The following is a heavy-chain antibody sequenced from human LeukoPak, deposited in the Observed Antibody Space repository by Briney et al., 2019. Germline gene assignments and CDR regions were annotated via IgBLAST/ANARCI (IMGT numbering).Heavy chain of an antibody. Sequence: GGSLRLSCAASGFTFSSYWMSWVRQAPGKGLEWVANIKQDGSEKYYVDSVKGRFTISRDNAKNSLYLQMNSLRAEDTAVYYCAREGTVDTAMVIAFDIWGQGTMVTVSS. CDR2: IKQDGSEK. D-gene: IGHD5-18*01. CDR1: GFTFSSYW. J-gene: IGHJ3*02. V-gene: IGHV3-7*01. CDR3: AREGTVDTAMVIAFDI.